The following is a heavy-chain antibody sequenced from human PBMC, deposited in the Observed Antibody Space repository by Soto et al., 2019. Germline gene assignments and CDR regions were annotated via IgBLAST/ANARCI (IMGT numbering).Heavy chain of an antibody. J-gene: IGHJ6*02. V-gene: IGHV3-23*01. CDR3: GKQRGSGKTYYYSIDV. Sequence: EVQLLESGGGLVQPGGSLRLSCETSGFSFNTYAMTWVRQAPGMGLEWVAVINYSGRTTFHAQSVKGRFTISRENSRNKVFLPMDSLRAEDTAVYYCGKQRGSGKTYYYSIDVWGLGTTVIVSS. CDR2: INYSGRTT. CDR1: GFSFNTYA. D-gene: IGHD3-10*01.